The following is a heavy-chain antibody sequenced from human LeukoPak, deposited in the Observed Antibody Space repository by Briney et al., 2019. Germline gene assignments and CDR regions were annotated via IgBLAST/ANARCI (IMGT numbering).Heavy chain of an antibody. CDR3: AKDLSVAGTEGFDY. Sequence: GRSLRLSCAASGFTFDDYAMHWVRQAPGKGLEWVSGIRWNSGSIGYADSVKGRFTISRDNAKNSLYLQMKSLRAEDTALYYCAKDLSVAGTEGFDYWGQGTLVTVSS. D-gene: IGHD6-19*01. CDR2: IRWNSGSI. J-gene: IGHJ4*02. V-gene: IGHV3-9*01. CDR1: GFTFDDYA.